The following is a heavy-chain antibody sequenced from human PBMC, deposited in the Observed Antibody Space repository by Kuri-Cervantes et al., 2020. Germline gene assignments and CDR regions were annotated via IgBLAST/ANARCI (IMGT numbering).Heavy chain of an antibody. CDR2: ISGSGGST. V-gene: IGHV3-23*01. CDR3: VRETRVGGHSYGAYDY. Sequence: LSLTCAASGFTFSSYAMSWVRQAPGKGLEWVSAISGSGGSTYYADSVRGRFTISRDNAKSSLFLQMNSLRADDTAVYYCVRETRVGGHSYGAYDYWGQGTLVTVSS. D-gene: IGHD5-18*01. J-gene: IGHJ4*02. CDR1: GFTFSSYA.